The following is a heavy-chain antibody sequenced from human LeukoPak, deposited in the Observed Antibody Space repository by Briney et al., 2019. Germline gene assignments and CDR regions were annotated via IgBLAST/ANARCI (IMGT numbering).Heavy chain of an antibody. D-gene: IGHD3-22*01. CDR2: IIPIFGTA. CDR3: ARGKLGYYDAFDI. V-gene: IGHV1-69*05. CDR1: GGTFSSYA. J-gene: IGHJ3*02. Sequence: GSSVKVSCKASGGTFSSYAISWVRQAPGQGLEWMGRIIPIFGTASYAQKFQGRVTITTDESTSTAYMELSSLRSEDTAVYYCARGKLGYYDAFDIWGQGTMVTVSS.